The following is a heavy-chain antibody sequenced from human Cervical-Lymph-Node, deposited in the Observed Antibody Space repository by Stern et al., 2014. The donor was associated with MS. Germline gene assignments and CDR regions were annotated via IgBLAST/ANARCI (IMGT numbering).Heavy chain of an antibody. Sequence: QVQLVESGAEVTKPGSSVKVSCKTSGDTFRNYAISWVRQAPGQGLEWMGGIIPIFGTTNYAQEFQGRVTLTADTSTTTAYMELSSLRYGDTAVYFCARPWGIVATTGTHYYYYGMDVWGQGTTVTVAS. CDR1: GDTFRNYA. V-gene: IGHV1-69*06. D-gene: IGHD5-12*01. CDR2: IIPIFGTT. J-gene: IGHJ6*02. CDR3: ARPWGIVATTGTHYYYYGMDV.